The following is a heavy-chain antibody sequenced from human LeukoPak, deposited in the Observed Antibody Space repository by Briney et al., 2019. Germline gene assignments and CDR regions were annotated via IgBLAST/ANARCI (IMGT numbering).Heavy chain of an antibody. D-gene: IGHD3-10*01. J-gene: IGHJ4*02. CDR3: ARDPPKRYYDRSNFYYGKGSAFDY. V-gene: IGHV1-18*01. CDR2: ISADNANT. Sequence: GASVKVSCKASGYTFTNYGISWVRQAPGQGLEWMGWISADNANTKYAQKFQGRVTMTTDTSTSTVYMELRSLRSDDTAVYCCARDPPKRYYDRSNFYYGKGSAFDYWGQGTLVTVSS. CDR1: GYTFTNYG.